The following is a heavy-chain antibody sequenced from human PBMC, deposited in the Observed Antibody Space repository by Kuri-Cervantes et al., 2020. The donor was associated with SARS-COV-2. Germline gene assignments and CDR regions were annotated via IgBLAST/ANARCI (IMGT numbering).Heavy chain of an antibody. D-gene: IGHD1-1*01. Sequence: GESLKISCAASGFTFSSYEMNWVRQAPGKGLEWVSYISSSGSTIYYADSVKGRFTISRDNSRNSLYLQMNVLRSEDTALYYCVKGQTGTTLSLDNWGQGTLVTVSS. CDR1: GFTFSSYE. CDR2: ISSSGSTI. CDR3: VKGQTGTTLSLDN. V-gene: IGHV3-48*03. J-gene: IGHJ4*02.